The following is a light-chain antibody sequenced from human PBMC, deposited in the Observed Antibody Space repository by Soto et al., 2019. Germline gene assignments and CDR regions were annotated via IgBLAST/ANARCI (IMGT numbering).Light chain of an antibody. CDR2: GAS. J-gene: IGKJ5*01. CDR3: QQYYSSDT. V-gene: IGKV3-20*01. Sequence: IVLTQSPCTLSLSPVERATLSCRASQSVSSSYLAWYQQKPGQAPRLLIYGASSRATGIPDRFSGSGSGTDFTLTISRLEPEDFAVYYCQQYYSSDTFGQGTRLEIK. CDR1: QSVSSSY.